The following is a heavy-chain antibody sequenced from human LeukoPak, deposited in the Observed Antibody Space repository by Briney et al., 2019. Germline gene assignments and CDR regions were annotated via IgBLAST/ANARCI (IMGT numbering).Heavy chain of an antibody. CDR1: GFTFSSYT. CDR2: ISSSSSYI. J-gene: IGHJ4*02. Sequence: PGGSLRLSCAASGFTFSSYTMNWVRQAPGKGLKWVSSISSSSSYIYYADSVKGRFTISRDNAKNSLYLQMNSLRADDTAVYYCARDRWDSMVRGVIPLDYWGQGTPVSVSS. D-gene: IGHD3-10*01. CDR3: ARDRWDSMVRGVIPLDY. V-gene: IGHV3-21*01.